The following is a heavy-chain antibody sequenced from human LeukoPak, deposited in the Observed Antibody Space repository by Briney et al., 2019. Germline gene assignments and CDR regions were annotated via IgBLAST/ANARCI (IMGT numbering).Heavy chain of an antibody. J-gene: IGHJ4*02. CDR3: AKENSSGWFLSFGY. CDR2: IGYDESKK. V-gene: IGHV3-30*02. Sequence: GGSLRLSCEASGFTFNNFGMHWVRQAPGKGLEWVAFIGYDESKKYYAESVKGRFTISRDNAKNSLYLQMNSPRTEDTALYYCAKENSSGWFLSFGYWGQGTLVTVSS. D-gene: IGHD6-19*01. CDR1: GFTFNNFG.